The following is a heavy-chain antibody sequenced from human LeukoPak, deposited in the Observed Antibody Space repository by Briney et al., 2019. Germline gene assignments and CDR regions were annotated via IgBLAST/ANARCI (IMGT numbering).Heavy chain of an antibody. J-gene: IGHJ5*02. D-gene: IGHD4-23*01. CDR2: INPNSGGT. CDR3: ARDNSVEDTAWWFDP. CDR1: GYTFTGYY. V-gene: IGHV1-2*02. Sequence: GASVKVSCKASGYTFTGYYMHWVRQAPGQGLEGRGGINPNSGGTNYAQKFQGRVTMTRDMSTSTDYMELSSLRSEDTAVYYCARDNSVEDTAWWFDPWGQGTLVTVSS.